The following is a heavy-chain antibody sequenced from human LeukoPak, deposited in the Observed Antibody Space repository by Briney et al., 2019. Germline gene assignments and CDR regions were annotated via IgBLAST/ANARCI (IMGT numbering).Heavy chain of an antibody. CDR1: GFTFGGYG. CDR2: IAYDGSRA. Sequence: GRSLRLSCAGSGFTFGGYGMHWFRQTPGKGLEWVAVIAYDGSRAFYADSVKGRFTISRDNSKNTMSVQMDDLRAEDTAVYYCTRYNNDPFDYGGQGSLVTVSS. D-gene: IGHD1-14*01. V-gene: IGHV3-33*01. J-gene: IGHJ4*02. CDR3: TRYNNDPFDY.